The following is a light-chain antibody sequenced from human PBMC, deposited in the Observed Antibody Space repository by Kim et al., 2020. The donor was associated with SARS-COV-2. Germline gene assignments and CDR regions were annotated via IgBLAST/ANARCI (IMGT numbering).Light chain of an antibody. J-gene: IGLJ3*02. CDR2: KDS. Sequence: VVLGQTARRTCGGNNIQNLNVHWYRQKPGQAPVLVMSKDSKRPSGIPERFSGSNSGNTATLTISTAQADDEADYYCQVWDSGSWVFGGGTQLTVL. CDR3: QVWDSGSWV. CDR1: NIQNLN. V-gene: IGLV3-9*01.